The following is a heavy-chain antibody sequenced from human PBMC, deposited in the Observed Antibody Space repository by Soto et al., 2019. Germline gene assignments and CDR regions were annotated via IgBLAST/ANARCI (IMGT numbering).Heavy chain of an antibody. CDR3: AKDLLGAVAGPQYFQH. V-gene: IGHV3-23*01. CDR2: ISGSGGST. D-gene: IGHD6-19*01. CDR1: GFTFSSYA. Sequence: GGSLRLSCAASGFTFSSYAMSWVRQAPGKGLEWVSAISGSGGSTYYADSVKGRFTISRDNSKNTLYLQMNSLRAEDTAVYYCAKDLLGAVAGPQYFQHWGQGTLVTVSS. J-gene: IGHJ1*01.